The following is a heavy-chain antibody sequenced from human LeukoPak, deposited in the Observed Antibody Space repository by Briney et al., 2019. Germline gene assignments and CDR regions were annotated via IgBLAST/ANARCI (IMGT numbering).Heavy chain of an antibody. CDR1: GYTFTVYY. Sequence: ASVTVSCTCSGYTFTVYYMHWVWQAPGQGLEWMGWINPNSGATNFAQNFQCRVTMTRDTSTSTAYMELSRLRSDDTAVYYCARDTGSPYYFDYWGQGTLVTVSS. CDR2: INPNSGAT. D-gene: IGHD3-10*01. CDR3: ARDTGSPYYFDY. J-gene: IGHJ4*02. V-gene: IGHV1-2*02.